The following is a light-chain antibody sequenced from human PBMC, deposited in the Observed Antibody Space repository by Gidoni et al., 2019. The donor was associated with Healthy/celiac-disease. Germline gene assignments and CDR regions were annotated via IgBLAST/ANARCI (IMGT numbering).Light chain of an antibody. Sequence: EIVLTQSPATLSLSPGERATLSCRASQSVSSYLAWYQQKPGQAPRLLIYDASNRATGIPARFSGIGSGTDFTLTISSLEPEDFAVYYCQQRSNWPPWTFGQGTKVEIQ. V-gene: IGKV3-11*01. CDR2: DAS. CDR3: QQRSNWPPWT. CDR1: QSVSSY. J-gene: IGKJ1*01.